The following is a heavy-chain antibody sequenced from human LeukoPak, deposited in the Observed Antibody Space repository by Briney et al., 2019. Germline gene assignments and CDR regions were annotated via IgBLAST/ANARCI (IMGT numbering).Heavy chain of an antibody. J-gene: IGHJ6*02. CDR3: ARHSLQGIQLWTAPDYYYYYGMDV. CDR2: ISAYNGNT. V-gene: IGHV1-18*01. D-gene: IGHD5-18*01. Sequence: ASVKVSCKASGYTVTSYGISWVRQAPGQGLEWMGWISAYNGNTNYAQKLQGRVTMTTDTSTSTAYMELRSLRSDDTAVYYCARHSLQGIQLWTAPDYYYYYGMDVWGQGTTVTVSS. CDR1: GYTVTSYG.